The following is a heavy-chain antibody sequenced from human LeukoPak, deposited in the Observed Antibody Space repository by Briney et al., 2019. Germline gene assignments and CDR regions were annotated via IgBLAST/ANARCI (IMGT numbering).Heavy chain of an antibody. CDR1: GFTFDDYA. CDR3: AKDITSGSYSTGPGN. D-gene: IGHD1-26*01. J-gene: IGHJ4*02. V-gene: IGHV3-43*02. Sequence: GGSLRLSCAASGFTFDDYAMHWVRQAPGKGLEWVSLISGDGGSTYYADSVKGRFTISRDNSKNSLNLQMNSLRTEDTALYYCAKDITSGSYSTGPGNWGQGTLVTVSS. CDR2: ISGDGGST.